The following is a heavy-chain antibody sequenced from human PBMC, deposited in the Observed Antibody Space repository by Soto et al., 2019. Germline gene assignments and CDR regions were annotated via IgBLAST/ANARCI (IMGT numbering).Heavy chain of an antibody. CDR3: ARDIDFGY. Sequence: HTLSLTCAISGDSVSSNSAGWNWIRQSPWRGLEWLGRTYYRSKWYNEYAVSVKSRITINPDTSRNQISLQLNSVTPEDTAVYYCARDIDFGYWGRGTQVTVSS. D-gene: IGHD3-3*01. J-gene: IGHJ4*02. CDR2: TYYRSKWYN. V-gene: IGHV6-1*01. CDR1: GDSVSSNSAG.